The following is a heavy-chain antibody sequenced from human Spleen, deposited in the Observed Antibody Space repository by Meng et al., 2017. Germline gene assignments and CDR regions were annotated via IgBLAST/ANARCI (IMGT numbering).Heavy chain of an antibody. J-gene: IGHJ3*02. D-gene: IGHD3-10*01. CDR3: AKDLRSIWFGDLSGLAFDI. V-gene: IGHV3-48*03. Sequence: GESLKISCAVSGLTFSNSEMNWVRQAPGKGLEWVAYISNSGSVSYYADSVKGRFTISRDNSKNTVFLQINSLRVEDTALYYCAKDLRSIWFGDLSGLAFDIWGQGTMVTVSS. CDR2: ISNSGSVS. CDR1: GLTFSNSE.